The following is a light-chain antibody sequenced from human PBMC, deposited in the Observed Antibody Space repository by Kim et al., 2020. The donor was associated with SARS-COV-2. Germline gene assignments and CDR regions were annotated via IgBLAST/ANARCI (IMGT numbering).Light chain of an antibody. V-gene: IGLV4-60*03. CDR1: SGHSSYI. J-gene: IGLJ3*02. CDR3: ETWDSNPWV. CDR2: LEGSGSY. Sequence: SVKLTCTLSSGHSSYIIAWHQQQPGKAPRYFMKLEGSGSYNKGSGVPDRFSGSSSGADRYLTISNLQSEDEADYYCETWDSNPWVFGGGTQLTVL.